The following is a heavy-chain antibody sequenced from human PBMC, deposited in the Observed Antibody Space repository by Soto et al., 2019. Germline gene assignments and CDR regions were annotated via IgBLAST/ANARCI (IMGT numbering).Heavy chain of an antibody. V-gene: IGHV3-21*01. CDR3: ARENTEQLVPAFDI. Sequence: GGSLRLSCAASGFTFSSYSMNWVRQAPGKGLEWVSSISSSSSYIYYADSVKGRFTISRDNAKNSLYLQMNSLRAEDTAVYYCARENTEQLVPAFDIWGQGTMVTVSS. J-gene: IGHJ3*02. CDR1: GFTFSSYS. D-gene: IGHD6-13*01. CDR2: ISSSSSYI.